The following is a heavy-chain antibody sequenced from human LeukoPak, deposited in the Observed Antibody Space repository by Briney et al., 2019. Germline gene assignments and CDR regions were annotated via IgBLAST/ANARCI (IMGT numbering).Heavy chain of an antibody. D-gene: IGHD3-22*01. CDR3: AKATPFDGVYYASIRDAFDI. J-gene: IGHJ3*02. CDR2: ISWNSGSI. CDR1: GFTFDDYA. V-gene: IGHV3-9*01. Sequence: PGGSLRLSCASSGFTFDDYAMHWVRQAPGKGLEWVSGISWNSGSIGYADSVKGRFTISRDNAKNSLYLQMNSLRAEDTALYYCAKATPFDGVYYASIRDAFDIWGQGTMVTVSS.